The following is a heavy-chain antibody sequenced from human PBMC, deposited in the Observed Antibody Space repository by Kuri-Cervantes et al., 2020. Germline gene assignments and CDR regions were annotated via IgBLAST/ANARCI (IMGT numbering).Heavy chain of an antibody. CDR3: ARGRRPLHSSSWKHSYFDY. V-gene: IGHV1-2*04. D-gene: IGHD6-13*01. J-gene: IGHJ4*02. CDR2: INPNSGGT. Sequence: ASVKVSCKASGYTFTYRYLHWVRQAPGQGLEWMGWINPNSGGTNYAQKFQGWVTMTRDTSISTAYMELSRLRSDDTAVYYCARGRRPLHSSSWKHSYFDYWGQGTLVTVSS. CDR1: GYTFTYRY.